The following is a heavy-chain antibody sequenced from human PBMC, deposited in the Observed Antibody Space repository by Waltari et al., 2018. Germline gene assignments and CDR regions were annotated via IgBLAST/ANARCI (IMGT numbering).Heavy chain of an antibody. CDR2: INPTGGDT. J-gene: IGHJ5*02. CDR3: ARDNSYTRERSGWWFDP. CDR1: GYTFTSHW. Sequence: QVQLVQSGAEVKKPGASVKVSCKSSGYTFTSHWMPWVRQAPGQGPEWMGVINPTGGDTMYAQQKVQGRLTMTRDTSTSTDYMELSSLRSEDTAIYYCARDNSYTRERSGWWFDPWGPGTLVTVSS. V-gene: IGHV1-46*01. D-gene: IGHD6-19*01.